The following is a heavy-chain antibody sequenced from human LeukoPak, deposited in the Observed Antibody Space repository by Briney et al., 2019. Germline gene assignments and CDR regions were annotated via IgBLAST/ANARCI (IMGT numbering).Heavy chain of an antibody. J-gene: IGHJ5*02. Sequence: GSLRLSCAASGFTFDDYEMSWIRQPPGKGLEWIGEINHGGSTNYNPSLKSRVTISTDTSKNKFSLRLSSVTAADTAVYYCAGTKYLSWFDPWGQGTLVTVSS. D-gene: IGHD2/OR15-2a*01. CDR3: AGTKYLSWFDP. CDR2: INHGGST. CDR1: GFTFDDYE. V-gene: IGHV4-34*08.